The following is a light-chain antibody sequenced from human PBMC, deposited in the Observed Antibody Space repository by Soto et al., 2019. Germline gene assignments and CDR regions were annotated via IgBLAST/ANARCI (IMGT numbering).Light chain of an antibody. CDR2: LEGSGSY. CDR3: ETWDSNTHV. V-gene: IGLV4-60*02. J-gene: IGLJ3*02. Sequence: QPVLTQSSSASASLGSSVTLTCTLSSGHSSYIIAWHQQQPGKAPRYLMKLEGSGSYNKGSGVPDRFSGSSSAADRYLTISHLQFEDEADYYCETWDSNTHVFGGGTKLTVL. CDR1: SGHSSYI.